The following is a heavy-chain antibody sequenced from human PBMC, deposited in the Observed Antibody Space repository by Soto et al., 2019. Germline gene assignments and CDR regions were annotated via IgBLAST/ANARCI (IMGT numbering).Heavy chain of an antibody. CDR1: GGTFSSYA. V-gene: IGHV1-69*13. CDR3: ARAKVVTASPNYYYGMDV. D-gene: IGHD2-21*02. CDR2: IIPIFGTA. J-gene: IGHJ6*02. Sequence: SVKVSCKASGGTFSSYAISWVRQAPGQGLEWMGGIIPIFGTANYAQKFQGRVTITADESTSTAYMELSSLRSEDTAVYYCARAKVVTASPNYYYGMDVWGQGTTVTVSS.